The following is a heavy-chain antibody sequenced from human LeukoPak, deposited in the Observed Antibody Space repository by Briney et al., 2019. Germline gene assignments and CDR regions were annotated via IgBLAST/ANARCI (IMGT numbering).Heavy chain of an antibody. V-gene: IGHV4-61*02. CDR2: IYTSGST. Sequence: SSQTLSLTCTVSGGSISSGSYYWSWIRQPAGKGLEWIGRIYTSGSTNYNPSLKSRVTISVDTSKNQFSLKLSSVTAADTAVYYGARAEQWLIDDAFDIWGQGTMVTVSS. J-gene: IGHJ3*02. D-gene: IGHD6-19*01. CDR1: GGSISSGSYY. CDR3: ARAEQWLIDDAFDI.